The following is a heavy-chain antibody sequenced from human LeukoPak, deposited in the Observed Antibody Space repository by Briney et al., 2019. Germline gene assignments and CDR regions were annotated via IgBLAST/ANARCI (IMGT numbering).Heavy chain of an antibody. J-gene: IGHJ4*02. Sequence: GGSLRLSCAVSGFTFSCGYMHWVRQPPGKGPVWVSRISSDGSNTIYADSVKGRFTISRDDARNTLYLQMNSLRDADTAVYYCARYTGGGVYWGQGTLVTVSS. CDR3: ARYTGGGVY. D-gene: IGHD2-2*02. CDR1: GFTFSCGY. V-gene: IGHV3-74*01. CDR2: ISSDGSNT.